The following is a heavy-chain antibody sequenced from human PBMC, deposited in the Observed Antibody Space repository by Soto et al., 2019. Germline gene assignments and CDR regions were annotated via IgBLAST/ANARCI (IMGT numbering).Heavy chain of an antibody. CDR2: ISASGGST. V-gene: IGHV3-23*01. Sequence: PGGSLRLSCAASGFTFTSYAMSWVRQAPGKGLEWVSAISASGGSTYYADSVKGRFTISRDHSKNTLYLQMNSLRAEDTAVYYCAKLDNYDFWSDSSHNWFDPWGQGTLVTVSS. CDR3: AKLDNYDFWSDSSHNWFDP. J-gene: IGHJ5*02. D-gene: IGHD3-3*01. CDR1: GFTFTSYA.